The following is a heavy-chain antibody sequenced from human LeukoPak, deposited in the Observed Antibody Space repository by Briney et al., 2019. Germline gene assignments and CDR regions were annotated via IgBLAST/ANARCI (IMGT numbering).Heavy chain of an antibody. V-gene: IGHV1-69*02. J-gene: IGHJ5*02. CDR2: IIPMLGIA. D-gene: IGHD3-22*01. CDR3: ARGPYYYDRSGYADT. Sequence: ASVKVSCKASGGTFSSYTITWVRQAPGQGLEWMGMIIPMLGIANYAQKFQGRVTITADKSTSTAYMEMSSLRSEDTAGYYCARGPYYYDRSGYADTWGQGTLVTVSS. CDR1: GGTFSSYT.